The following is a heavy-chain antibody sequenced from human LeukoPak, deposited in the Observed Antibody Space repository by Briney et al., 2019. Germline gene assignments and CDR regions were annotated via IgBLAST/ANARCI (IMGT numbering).Heavy chain of an antibody. J-gene: IGHJ6*02. CDR1: GGTFSSYA. Sequence: ASVKVSCKASGGTFSSYAISWVRQAPGQGLEWMGGIIPIFGTANYAQKFQGRVTITADESTSTAYMELSSLRSKDTAVYYCARGHLDTAMVKYYYYGMDVWGQGTTVTVSS. D-gene: IGHD5-18*01. CDR2: IIPIFGTA. V-gene: IGHV1-69*13. CDR3: ARGHLDTAMVKYYYYGMDV.